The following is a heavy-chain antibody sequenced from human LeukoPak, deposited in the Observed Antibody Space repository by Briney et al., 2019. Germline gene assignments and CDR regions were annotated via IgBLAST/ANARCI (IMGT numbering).Heavy chain of an antibody. CDR3: ARDAYYDSSGYYDY. CDR1: GGSISNYY. V-gene: IGHV4-59*01. Sequence: PSETLSLTCTISGGSISNYYWSWIRQPPGKGLEWIGYIYYSGSTNYNPSLKSRVTISVDTSKNQFSLKLSSVTAADTAVYYCARDAYYDSSGYYDYWGQGTLVTVSS. D-gene: IGHD3-22*01. J-gene: IGHJ4*02. CDR2: IYYSGST.